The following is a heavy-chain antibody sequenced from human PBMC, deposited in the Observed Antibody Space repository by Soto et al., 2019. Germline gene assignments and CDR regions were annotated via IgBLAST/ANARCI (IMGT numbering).Heavy chain of an antibody. CDR3: AKDQVDVVATSKDAFDV. CDR2: TSGSGGST. Sequence: EAQLLESGGGLVQPGGSLRLSCAASGFTFSSCAMTWVRQAPGKGLEWVSATSGSGGSTYYADSVKGLFTISRDNSKNTLYLQMNSLRAEDTAVYYCAKDQVDVVATSKDAFDVWGQGTMVAVSS. D-gene: IGHD5-12*01. CDR1: GFTFSSCA. J-gene: IGHJ3*01. V-gene: IGHV3-23*01.